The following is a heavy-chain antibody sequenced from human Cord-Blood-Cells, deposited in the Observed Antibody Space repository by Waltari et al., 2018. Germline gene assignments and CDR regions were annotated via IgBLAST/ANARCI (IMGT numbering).Heavy chain of an antibody. Sequence: QLQLQESGPGLVKPSETLSLTCTVSGGSISSSSYYWGWIRQPPGKGVEWIGSIYYSGGTYHNPSLKRRVTISVDTSKNQFSLKLSSVTAADTAVYYCARHREGVNYDAFDIWGQGTMVTVSS. CDR2: IYYSGGT. CDR3: ARHREGVNYDAFDI. V-gene: IGHV4-39*01. CDR1: GGSISSSSYY. J-gene: IGHJ3*02. D-gene: IGHD1-7*01.